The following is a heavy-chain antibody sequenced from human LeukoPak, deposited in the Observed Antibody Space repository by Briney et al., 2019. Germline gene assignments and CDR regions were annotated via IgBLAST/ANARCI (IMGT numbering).Heavy chain of an antibody. Sequence: SETLSLTCGVSGGSISNTNWWSWVRQPPAQGLEWIGEISLSGLTNYSPSLKSRVTVSLDKSKNHLSLNLTSVTAADTAVYYCSRENGAFSPFGYWGQGTLVTVPS. CDR3: SRENGAFSPFGY. CDR1: GGSISNTNW. V-gene: IGHV4-4*02. J-gene: IGHJ4*02. CDR2: ISLSGLT. D-gene: IGHD2-8*01.